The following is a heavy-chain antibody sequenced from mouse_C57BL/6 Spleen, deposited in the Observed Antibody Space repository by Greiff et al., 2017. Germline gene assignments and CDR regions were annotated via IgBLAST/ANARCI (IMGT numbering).Heavy chain of an antibody. J-gene: IGHJ4*01. Sequence: VQLQQSGAELVRPGTSVKVSCKASGYAFPNYLIEWVKQRPGQGLEWIGVINPGSGGTNYNEKFKGKATLTADKSSSTAYMQLSSLTSEDSAVYFGARLGQVFWFAYWGQGTSVTVSS. CDR1: GYAFPNYL. CDR3: ARLGQVFWFAY. CDR2: INPGSGGT. D-gene: IGHD3-3*01. V-gene: IGHV1-54*01.